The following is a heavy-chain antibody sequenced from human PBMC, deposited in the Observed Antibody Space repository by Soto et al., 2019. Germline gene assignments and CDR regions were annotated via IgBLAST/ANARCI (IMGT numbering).Heavy chain of an antibody. CDR2: ISSSSSTI. V-gene: IGHV3-48*02. Sequence: GGSLRLSCAASGFTVSSNYMSWVRQAPGKGLEWVSYISSSSSTIYYADSVKGRFTISRDNAKNSLYLQMNSLRDEDTAVYYCAKVRYYYDSSGYYYFDYWGQGTLVTVSS. D-gene: IGHD3-22*01. J-gene: IGHJ4*02. CDR3: AKVRYYYDSSGYYYFDY. CDR1: GFTVSSNY.